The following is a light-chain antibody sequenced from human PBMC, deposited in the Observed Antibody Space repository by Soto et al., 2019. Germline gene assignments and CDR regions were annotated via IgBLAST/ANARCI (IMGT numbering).Light chain of an antibody. CDR2: GTY. CDR1: QTIRSEA. V-gene: IGKV3-20*01. J-gene: IGKJ4*01. Sequence: EIVLTQSPCTLFLSPGERATLFCRSSQTIRSEALGWYQKKPAQAPRRVIYGTYSRPPKVPDRFSGSGSGTYFTLNISRLEPDDFAVYYWQQYGDSPLTVGGGTKVEIK. CDR3: QQYGDSPLT.